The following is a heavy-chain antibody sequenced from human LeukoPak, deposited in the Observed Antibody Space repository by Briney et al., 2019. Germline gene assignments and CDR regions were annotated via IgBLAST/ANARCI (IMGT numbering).Heavy chain of an antibody. CDR2: ISAYNGNT. V-gene: IGHV1-18*01. CDR3: ARGLGYCSSTSCPLDY. D-gene: IGHD2-2*01. CDR1: GYTFTSYG. J-gene: IGHJ4*02. Sequence: ASVKVSCKASGYTFTSYGISWVRQAPGQGLEWMGWISAYNGNTNYAQKLQGRVTMTTDTSTSTAYMELRSLRSDDTAVYYCARGLGYCSSTSCPLDYWGQGTLVTVSS.